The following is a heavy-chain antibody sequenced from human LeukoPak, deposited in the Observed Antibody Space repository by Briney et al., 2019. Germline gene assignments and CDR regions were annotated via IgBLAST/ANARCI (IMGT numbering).Heavy chain of an antibody. Sequence: SETLSLTCTVSGGSISSYYWSWIRQPPGKGLEWIGHIYYSGSTNYNPSLKSRVTISVDKSKRQFSLKLSSVTAADTAVYYCARRNYYWGQGSLVTVSS. CDR3: ARRNYY. D-gene: IGHD1-14*01. J-gene: IGHJ4*02. CDR1: GGSISSYY. CDR2: IYYSGST. V-gene: IGHV4-59*12.